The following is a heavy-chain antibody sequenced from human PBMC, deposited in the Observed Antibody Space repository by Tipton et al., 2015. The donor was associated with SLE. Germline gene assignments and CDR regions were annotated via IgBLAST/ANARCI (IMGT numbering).Heavy chain of an antibody. D-gene: IGHD4-17*01. CDR2: IYYSGST. V-gene: IGHV4-39*01. CDR1: DDALSSSSYY. Sequence: TLSLTCTVSDDALSSSSYYWGWVRQPPGKGLEWIGTIYYSGSTYYNTSLKSRVTISADTSKNQFPLNLSSVTAADTAVYFCACAPEYGDPNYYFDYWGQGTLVTVSP. J-gene: IGHJ4*02. CDR3: ACAPEYGDPNYYFDY.